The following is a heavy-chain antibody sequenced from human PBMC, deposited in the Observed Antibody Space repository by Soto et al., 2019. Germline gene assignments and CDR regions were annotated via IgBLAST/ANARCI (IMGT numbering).Heavy chain of an antibody. Sequence: VQLQESGQGLVKPSQTLSLTCTVSSGSISSADYYWSWIRQPPGKGLEWIGYIYYTGSAYYNPSLKSRVTMSVDTSKNQFSLKVTSVTAADTAVYYCASGGSSNWFDPWGQGTLVTVSS. CDR1: SGSISSADYY. J-gene: IGHJ5*02. CDR3: ASGGSSNWFDP. V-gene: IGHV4-30-4*01. CDR2: IYYTGSA. D-gene: IGHD1-26*01.